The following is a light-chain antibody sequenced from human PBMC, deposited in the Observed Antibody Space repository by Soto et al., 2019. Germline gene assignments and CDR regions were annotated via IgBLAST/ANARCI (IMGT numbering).Light chain of an antibody. CDR3: QQSYNTPN. J-gene: IGKJ5*01. CDR1: QGIRNH. Sequence: IQMTQSPSSLSASVGDRVTITCRASQGIRNHLNWYLQKPGKAPKLLIYAASSLQSGVPSRFSGSVSGTDFTLTISSLQPEDSATYYCQQSYNTPNFGQGTRLEIK. CDR2: AAS. V-gene: IGKV1-39*01.